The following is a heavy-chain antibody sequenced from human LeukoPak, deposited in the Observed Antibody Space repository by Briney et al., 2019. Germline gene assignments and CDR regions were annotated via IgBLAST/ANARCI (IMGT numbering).Heavy chain of an antibody. CDR2: IDPNSGDS. Sequence: ASVKVSCKASGYIFTAYYLHWVRQAPRQGLEWMGWIDPNSGDSSSAPRFQGRVTMTRDTSISTAYMELSSLRFDDSALYSCARRNGYEAFDIWGQGTMVIVSS. CDR1: GYIFTAYY. CDR3: ARRNGYEAFDI. J-gene: IGHJ3*02. D-gene: IGHD5-24*01. V-gene: IGHV1-2*02.